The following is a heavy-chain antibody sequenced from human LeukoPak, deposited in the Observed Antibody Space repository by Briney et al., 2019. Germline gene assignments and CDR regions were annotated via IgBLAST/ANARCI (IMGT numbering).Heavy chain of an antibody. J-gene: IGHJ4*02. CDR3: ATGGGDAGSSTHHF. CDR2: ITWKGDDT. CDR1: GLNIDDDA. D-gene: IGHD6-6*01. V-gene: IGHV3-20*04. Sequence: PGGSLRLSCAASGLNIDDDAMSWVRQVPGKGLEWVSGITWKGDDTGYADSVKGRFTISRDNVKNSLFLQMNSLRAEDTALYYCATGGGDAGSSTHHFWGQGTRVTVSS.